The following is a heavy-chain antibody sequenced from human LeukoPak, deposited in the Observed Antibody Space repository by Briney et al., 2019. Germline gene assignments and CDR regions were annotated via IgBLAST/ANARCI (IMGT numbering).Heavy chain of an antibody. CDR1: GGSFSGYY. Sequence: PSETLSLTCAVYGGSFSGYYWSWIRQPPGKGLEWIGEINHSGSTNYNPSLKSRVTISVDTSKNQFSLKLSSVTAADTAVYYCARIGRKSIAARRSQYFDYWGQGTLVTVSS. CDR3: ARIGRKSIAARRSQYFDY. CDR2: INHSGST. J-gene: IGHJ4*02. D-gene: IGHD6-6*01. V-gene: IGHV4-34*01.